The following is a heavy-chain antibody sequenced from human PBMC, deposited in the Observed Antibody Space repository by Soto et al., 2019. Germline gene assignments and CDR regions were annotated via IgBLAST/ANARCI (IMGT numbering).Heavy chain of an antibody. CDR2: IYNSEST. CDR3: AREDSSSSGGWFDP. D-gene: IGHD6-6*01. CDR1: GGSISSGGYY. V-gene: IGHV4-31*03. Sequence: QVQLQESGPGLVKPSQTLSLTCTVSGGSISSGGYYWSWIRQYPGKGLEWIGHIYNSESTYYNPSLMSRVTISVDTTKNQFSLRLTSVTAADTAMYYCAREDSSSSGGWFDPWGQGTLVPVSS. J-gene: IGHJ5*02.